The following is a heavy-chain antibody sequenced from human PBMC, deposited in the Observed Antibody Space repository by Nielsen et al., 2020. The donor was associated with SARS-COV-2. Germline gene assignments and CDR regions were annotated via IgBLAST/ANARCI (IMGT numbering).Heavy chain of an antibody. CDR2: ISSSSSTI. J-gene: IGHJ4*02. V-gene: IGHV3-48*01. CDR3: AKDLLRKLVGATTSFDY. Sequence: WIRQPPGKGLEWVSYISSSSSTIYYADSVKGRFTISRDNAKNSLYLQMNSLRAEDTAVYYCAKDLLRKLVGATTSFDYWGQGTLVTVSS. D-gene: IGHD1-26*01.